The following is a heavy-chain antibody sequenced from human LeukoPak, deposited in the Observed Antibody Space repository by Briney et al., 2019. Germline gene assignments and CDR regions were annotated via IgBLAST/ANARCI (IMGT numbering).Heavy chain of an antibody. CDR3: AKAPYTNWGADWFDP. J-gene: IGHJ5*02. CDR2: ISGSGDSI. D-gene: IGHD7-27*01. V-gene: IGHV3-23*01. CDR1: GFRFSTYA. Sequence: GGSLRLSCAGSGFRFSTYAVTWVRQAPGKGLEWVSGISGSGDSIYYADSVKGRFTFSRDISKNTVYLQMSSLKAEDTALYYCAKAPYTNWGADWFDPWGQGTLVTVSS.